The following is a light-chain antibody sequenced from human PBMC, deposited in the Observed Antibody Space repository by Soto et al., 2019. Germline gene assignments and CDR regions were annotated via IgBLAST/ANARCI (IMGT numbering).Light chain of an antibody. CDR2: DAS. J-gene: IGKJ2*02. Sequence: EIVLTQSPATLSLSPGERATLSCRASQSVSSYLAWYPQKPGQAPRILIYDASNRATGIPARFSGSGSGTDFPLTISSLQPEDFAVYYCQQRSNWPPEWTFGQGTKLEIK. CDR1: QSVSSY. CDR3: QQRSNWPPEWT. V-gene: IGKV3-11*01.